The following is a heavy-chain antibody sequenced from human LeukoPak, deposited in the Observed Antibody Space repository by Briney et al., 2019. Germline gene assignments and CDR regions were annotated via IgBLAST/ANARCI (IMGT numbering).Heavy chain of an antibody. V-gene: IGHV3-9*01. Sequence: PGGSLRLSCAASGFIFDDYAIHWVRQPPGKGLEWVSGISWNSGSIDYADSVKGRFTISRDNAKNSLYLQMNSLRVEDTAFYYCAKDNRRHYTSGPNPDSLHWGQGALVTVSS. CDR3: AKDNRRHYTSGPNPDSLH. J-gene: IGHJ4*02. D-gene: IGHD6-19*01. CDR2: ISWNSGSI. CDR1: GFIFDDYA.